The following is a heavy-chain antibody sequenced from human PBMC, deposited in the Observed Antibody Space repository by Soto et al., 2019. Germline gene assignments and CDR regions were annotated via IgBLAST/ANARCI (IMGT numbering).Heavy chain of an antibody. V-gene: IGHV3-23*01. Sequence: PGGSLRLSCAASGFTFTTYAMCWVRQAPGKGLEWVSSISVSGDRTFYADSVKGRFTIPRDNRRNTLHLQMNSLRAEDTAVYYCVKDGDSISSNKPLDYWGQGTLVTV. J-gene: IGHJ4*02. CDR1: GFTFTTYA. D-gene: IGHD2-2*01. CDR3: VKDGDSISSNKPLDY. CDR2: ISVSGDRT.